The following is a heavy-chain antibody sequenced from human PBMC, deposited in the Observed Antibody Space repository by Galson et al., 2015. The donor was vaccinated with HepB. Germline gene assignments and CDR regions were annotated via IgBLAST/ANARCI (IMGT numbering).Heavy chain of an antibody. CDR2: ISSSSSTI. CDR1: GFTFSSYS. CDR3: ARYPWFGESNYYYGMDV. D-gene: IGHD3-10*01. J-gene: IGHJ6*02. Sequence: SLRLSCAASGFTFSSYSMNWVRQAPGKGLEWVSYISSSSSTIYYADSVKGRFTISRDNAKNSLYLQMNSLRAEDTAVYYCARYPWFGESNYYYGMDVWGQGTTVTVSS. V-gene: IGHV3-48*01.